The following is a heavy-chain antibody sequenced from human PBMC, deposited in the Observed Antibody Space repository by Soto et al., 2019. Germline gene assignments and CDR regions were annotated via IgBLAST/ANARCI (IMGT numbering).Heavy chain of an antibody. CDR1: GGSISSGDYY. D-gene: IGHD3-3*01. J-gene: IGHJ6*02. CDR2: IYYSGST. V-gene: IGHV4-30-4*01. CDR3: ASDDYDRPLDGMDF. Sequence: QVQLQESGPGLVKPSQTLSITCTVSGGSISSGDYYWSWIRQPPRKGLEWIGYIYYSGSTYYNPSLKSRVTISVDTFKNQLSLKLSSVTSADTAVYYCASDDYDRPLDGMDFWGQAFTLTVSS.